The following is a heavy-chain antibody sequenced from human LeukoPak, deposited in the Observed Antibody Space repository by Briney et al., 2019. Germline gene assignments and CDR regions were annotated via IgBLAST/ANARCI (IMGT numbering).Heavy chain of an antibody. D-gene: IGHD4-17*01. CDR3: AKDSRTYGDYPNYYYGMDV. CDR1: GFTFSSYG. V-gene: IGHV3-30*18. Sequence: GRSLRLSCAASGFTFSSYGMHWVRQAPGKGLEWGAVISYDGSNKYYADSVKGRFTISRDNSKNTLYLQMNSLRAEDTAVYYCAKDSRTYGDYPNYYYGMDVWGQGTTVTVSS. J-gene: IGHJ6*02. CDR2: ISYDGSNK.